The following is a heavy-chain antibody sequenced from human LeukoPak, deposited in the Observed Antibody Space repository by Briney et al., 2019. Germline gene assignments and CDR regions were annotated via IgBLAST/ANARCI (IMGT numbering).Heavy chain of an antibody. CDR1: GGSFSGYY. CDR3: ARDLYGGNSHFDY. J-gene: IGHJ4*02. V-gene: IGHV4-34*01. D-gene: IGHD4-23*01. Sequence: PSETLSLTCAVYGGSFSGYYWSWIRQPPGKGLEWIGEINHSGSTNYNPSLKSRVTISVDTSKNQFSLKLSSVTAADTAVYYCARDLYGGNSHFDYWGQETLVTVSS. CDR2: INHSGST.